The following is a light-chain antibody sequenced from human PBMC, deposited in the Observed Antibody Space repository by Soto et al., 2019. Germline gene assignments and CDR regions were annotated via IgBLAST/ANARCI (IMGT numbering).Light chain of an antibody. CDR2: GAS. CDR1: QSVSSN. V-gene: IGKV3-15*01. J-gene: IGKJ4*01. Sequence: EIVMTQSPATLSVSPGERATLSCRASQSVSSNLAWYQQKPGQAPRLLIYGASTRATGIPGGFSGSGSGTEFTLTISSLQPDDFATYYCQHYKDYSALTFGGGTKVDIK. CDR3: QHYKDYSALT.